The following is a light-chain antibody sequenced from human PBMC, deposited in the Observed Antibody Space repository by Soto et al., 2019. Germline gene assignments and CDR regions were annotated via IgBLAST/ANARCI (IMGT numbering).Light chain of an antibody. CDR1: SSDVGGYNY. CDR2: EVN. Sequence: QSALTQPPSASGSPGQSVAISCTGTSSDVGGYNYVSWYQQHPGKAPKLMIYEVNKRPSGVPDRFSGSKSGNTVSLTVSGLQAEDEADYYCSSYAGSSNVFGTGTKVNVL. J-gene: IGLJ1*01. CDR3: SSYAGSSNV. V-gene: IGLV2-8*01.